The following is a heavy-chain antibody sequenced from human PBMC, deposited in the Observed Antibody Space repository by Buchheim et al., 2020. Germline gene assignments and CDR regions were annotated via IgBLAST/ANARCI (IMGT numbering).Heavy chain of an antibody. CDR2: IYYSGST. D-gene: IGHD3-10*01. CDR1: GGSISSGDYY. J-gene: IGHJ2*01. Sequence: QVQLQESGPGLVKPSQALSLTCTVSGGSISSGDYYWSWIRQPPGKGLEWIGYIYYSGSTYYNPSLKSRVTISVDTSKNQFSLKLSSVTAADTAMFYCARLWKTERRNWYFDLWGRGTL. V-gene: IGHV4-30-4*01. CDR3: ARLWKTERRNWYFDL.